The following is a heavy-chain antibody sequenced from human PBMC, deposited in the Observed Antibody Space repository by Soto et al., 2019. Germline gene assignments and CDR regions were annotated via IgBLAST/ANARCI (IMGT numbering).Heavy chain of an antibody. V-gene: IGHV1-18*04. J-gene: IGHJ4*02. Sequence: ASVKVSCKASGYTFTSYGSSWVRQAPGQGLEWMGWISAYNGNTNYAQKLQGRVTMTTDTSTSTAYMELRSLRSDDTAVYYCARDSNVATNSGFDYCGQGTLVTVSS. CDR3: ARDSNVATNSGFDY. CDR2: ISAYNGNT. CDR1: GYTFTSYG. D-gene: IGHD5-12*01.